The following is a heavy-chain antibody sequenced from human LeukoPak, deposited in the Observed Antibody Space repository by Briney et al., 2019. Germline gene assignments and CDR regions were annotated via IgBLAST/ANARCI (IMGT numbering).Heavy chain of an antibody. CDR3: AALSGYSGYDWFSHFDY. V-gene: IGHV4-30-4*01. Sequence: SQTLSLTCTVSGGSISSGAYYWSWIPQPPGKGPEWIGYSYNSGSTYYDPSLKSRVTISVDTSKNQFSLSLSSVTAADTAVYYCAALSGYSGYDWFSHFDYWGQGTLVTVSS. D-gene: IGHD5-12*01. CDR2: SYNSGST. CDR1: GGSISSGAYY. J-gene: IGHJ4*02.